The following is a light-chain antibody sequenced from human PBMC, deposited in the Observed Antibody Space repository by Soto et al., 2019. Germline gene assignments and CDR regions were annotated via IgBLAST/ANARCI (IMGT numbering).Light chain of an antibody. CDR3: ASWHDSLKAVV. Sequence: QSGLTQPPSASGTPGQRVTISCSGGRADIGSNTVNWYQQLPGTAPKLLISSYNQRPSGVPDRFSGSKSGTLASLAISGLQSEDEAVYYCASWHDSLKAVVFGGGTQLTVL. CDR2: SYN. CDR1: RADIGSNT. V-gene: IGLV1-44*01. J-gene: IGLJ2*01.